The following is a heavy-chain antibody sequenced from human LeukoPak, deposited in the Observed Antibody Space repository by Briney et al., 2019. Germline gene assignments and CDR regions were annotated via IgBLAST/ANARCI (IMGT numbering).Heavy chain of an antibody. Sequence: ASVKVSCKASGYTFTSYGISWARQAPGQGLEWMGWINPNSGGTNYAQKFQGRVTMTRDTSISTAYMELSRLRSDDTAVYYCAREKGYYDILTGYLFGYWGQGALVTVSS. CDR3: AREKGYYDILTGYLFGY. J-gene: IGHJ4*02. V-gene: IGHV1-2*02. CDR1: GYTFTSYG. CDR2: INPNSGGT. D-gene: IGHD3-9*01.